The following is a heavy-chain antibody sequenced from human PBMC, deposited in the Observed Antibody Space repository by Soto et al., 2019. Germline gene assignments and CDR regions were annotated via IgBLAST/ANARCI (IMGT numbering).Heavy chain of an antibody. V-gene: IGHV3-9*01. D-gene: IGHD6-13*01. CDR2: ISWNSGSI. CDR3: AKDMEIAAAGTYGMDV. J-gene: IGHJ6*02. Sequence: SLRLSCAASGFTFDDYAMHWVRQAPGKGLEWVSGISWNSGSIGYADSVKGRFTISRDNAKNSLYLQMNSLRAEDTALYYCAKDMEIAAAGTYGMDVWGQGTTVTVSS. CDR1: GFTFDDYA.